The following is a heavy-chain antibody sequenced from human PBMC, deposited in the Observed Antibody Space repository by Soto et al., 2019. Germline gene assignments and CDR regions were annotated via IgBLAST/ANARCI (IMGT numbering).Heavy chain of an antibody. CDR2: ISGSGGST. CDR1: GFTFSSYA. V-gene: IGHV3-23*01. CDR3: AKTPYSSGWAIDY. J-gene: IGHJ4*02. Sequence: EVQLLESGGGLVQPGGSLRLSCAASGFTFSSYAMSWVRQAPGKGLEWVSAISGSGGSTYYADSVKGRLTISRDNSKNTLYLQMNSLRAEDTAVYYCAKTPYSSGWAIDYWGQGNLVTVSS. D-gene: IGHD6-19*01.